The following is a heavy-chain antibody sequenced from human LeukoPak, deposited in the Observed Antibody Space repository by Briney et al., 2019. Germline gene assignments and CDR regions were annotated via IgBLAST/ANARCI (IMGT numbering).Heavy chain of an antibody. D-gene: IGHD3-16*01. J-gene: IGHJ4*02. Sequence: GGSLRLSCAASGFTFSNYAMSWVRQAPGKGLEWVSGFSGSGGITYYADSVKGRFTISRDNSKNTLYLQMNSLRAEDTAVYYCARAGLGDYDLGGYFDYWGQGTLVTVSS. V-gene: IGHV3-23*01. CDR3: ARAGLGDYDLGGYFDY. CDR1: GFTFSNYA. CDR2: FSGSGGIT.